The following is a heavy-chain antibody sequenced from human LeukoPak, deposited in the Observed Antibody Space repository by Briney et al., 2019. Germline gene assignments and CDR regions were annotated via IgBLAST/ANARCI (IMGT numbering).Heavy chain of an antibody. J-gene: IGHJ4*02. CDR3: AGASRSGWYAVSY. D-gene: IGHD6-19*01. V-gene: IGHV3-11*01. Sequence: GGSLRLSCAASGFTFSDYYMSWIRQAPGKGLEWVSYISTSGLTIYNADSVKGRFTISRDNAKNSLYLQMNSLRAEDTAVYYCAGASRSGWYAVSYWGQGTLVTVSS. CDR2: ISTSGLTI. CDR1: GFTFSDYY.